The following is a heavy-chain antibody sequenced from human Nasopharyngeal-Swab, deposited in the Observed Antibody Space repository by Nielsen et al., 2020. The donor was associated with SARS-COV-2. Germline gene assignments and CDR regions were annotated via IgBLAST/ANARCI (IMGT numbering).Heavy chain of an antibody. CDR1: GYSFTSYW. Sequence: GESLKISCQGSGYSFTSYWISRVRQMPGKGLEWMGRIDPSDSYTNYSPSFQGHVTISADKSISTAYLQWSSLKASDTAMYYCAKTGTARDAFDIWGQGTMVTVSS. CDR2: IDPSDSYT. V-gene: IGHV5-10-1*01. CDR3: AKTGTARDAFDI. J-gene: IGHJ3*02. D-gene: IGHD1-7*01.